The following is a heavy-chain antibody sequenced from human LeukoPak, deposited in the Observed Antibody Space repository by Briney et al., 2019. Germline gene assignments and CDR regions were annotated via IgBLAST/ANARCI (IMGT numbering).Heavy chain of an antibody. J-gene: IGHJ6*03. Sequence: GGSLRLSCAASGFTFSSYSMNWARQAPGKGLEWVSSISSSSSYIYYADSVKGRFTISRDNAKNSLYLQMNSLRAEDTAVYYCARLEGSKDYYDRYYYYMDVWGKGTTVTVSS. CDR1: GFTFSSYS. D-gene: IGHD3-22*01. V-gene: IGHV3-21*01. CDR2: ISSSSSYI. CDR3: ARLEGSKDYYDRYYYYMDV.